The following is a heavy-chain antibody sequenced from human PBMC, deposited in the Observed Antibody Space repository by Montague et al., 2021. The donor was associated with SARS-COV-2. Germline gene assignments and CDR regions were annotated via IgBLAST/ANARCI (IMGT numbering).Heavy chain of an antibody. CDR2: ISSSGGGSTK. V-gene: IGHV3-48*03. CDR1: GLIFSSYE. Sequence: SLRLSCAASGLIFSSYEMNWFRPAPGKGLEWISYISSSGGGSTKHYTDSVKGRFTISRDNAKNSLYLQMNSLRVEDTAIYYCARDRDWDDWCGMDVWGQGTTVTVSS. D-gene: IGHD2-21*01. CDR3: ARDRDWDDWCGMDV. J-gene: IGHJ6*02.